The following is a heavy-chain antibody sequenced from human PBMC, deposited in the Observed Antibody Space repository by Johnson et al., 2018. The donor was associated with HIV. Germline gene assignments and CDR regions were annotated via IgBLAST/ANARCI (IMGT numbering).Heavy chain of an antibody. D-gene: IGHD2-15*01. Sequence: VQLVESGGGLVKPGGSLRLSCAASGFTFSHAWMSWVRQAPGKGLEWVCRIKSKTAGATTDYVAPVKGRLTISRDDSKNTLYLQMNSRRAEDTAVYYCARSVGYCSGGSCSPDAFDIWGQGTMVTVSS. CDR3: ARSVGYCSGGSCSPDAFDI. V-gene: IGHV3-15*01. CDR2: IKSKTAGATT. CDR1: GFTFSHAW. J-gene: IGHJ3*02.